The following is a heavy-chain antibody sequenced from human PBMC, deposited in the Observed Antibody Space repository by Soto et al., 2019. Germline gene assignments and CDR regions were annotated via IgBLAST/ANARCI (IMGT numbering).Heavy chain of an antibody. V-gene: IGHV3-21*01. Sequence: VGSLRLSCAASGFTFSSYSMNWVRQARGKGLEWVSSISSSSSYIYYADSVKGRFTISRDNAKNSLYLQMNSLRAEDTAVYYCARDSSTGTTSHYYYYGMDVWGQGTTVTVSS. J-gene: IGHJ6*02. CDR3: ARDSSTGTTSHYYYYGMDV. D-gene: IGHD1-1*01. CDR2: ISSSSSYI. CDR1: GFTFSSYS.